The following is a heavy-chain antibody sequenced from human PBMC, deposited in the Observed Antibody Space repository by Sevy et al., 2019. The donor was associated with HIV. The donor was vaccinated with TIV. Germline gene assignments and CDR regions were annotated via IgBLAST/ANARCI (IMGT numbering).Heavy chain of an antibody. J-gene: IGHJ4*02. D-gene: IGHD4-17*01. Sequence: GGSLRLSCAASGFTFSDYYMSWIRQAPGKGLEWVSYISSSGDVMYYADSVKGRFSISRDNANNSLYLQMNSLRAEDTAVYYCARADYGGFGDYFDFWGQGTLVTVSS. CDR2: ISSSGDVM. CDR1: GFTFSDYY. CDR3: ARADYGGFGDYFDF. V-gene: IGHV3-11*01.